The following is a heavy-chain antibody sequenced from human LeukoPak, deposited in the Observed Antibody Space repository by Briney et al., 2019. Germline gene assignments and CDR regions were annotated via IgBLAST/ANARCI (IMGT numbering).Heavy chain of an antibody. Sequence: TSETLSLTCAVSGGSISSSNWWSWVRQPPGKGLEWIGEIYHSGSTNYNPSLKSRVTISVDKSKNQFSLKLSSVTAADTAVYYCARVNVQPSNSFDPWGQGTLVTVSS. CDR3: ARVNVQPSNSFDP. V-gene: IGHV4-4*02. J-gene: IGHJ5*02. D-gene: IGHD1-1*01. CDR2: IYHSGST. CDR1: GGSISSSNW.